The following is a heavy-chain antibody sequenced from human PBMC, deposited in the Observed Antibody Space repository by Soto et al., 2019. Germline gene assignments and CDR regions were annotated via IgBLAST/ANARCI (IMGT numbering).Heavy chain of an antibody. CDR1: GFTFSSYA. CDR3: AKGAIWGGDYTWYFDL. J-gene: IGHJ2*01. Sequence: HPGGSLRLSCAASGFTFSSYAMSWVRQAPGKGLEWVSVISGSGGTTYYADSVKGRFTISRDNSKNTLYLQMNSLRAEDTAVYYCAKGAIWGGDYTWYFDLWGRGTLVTVSS. D-gene: IGHD4-17*01. V-gene: IGHV3-23*01. CDR2: ISGSGGTT.